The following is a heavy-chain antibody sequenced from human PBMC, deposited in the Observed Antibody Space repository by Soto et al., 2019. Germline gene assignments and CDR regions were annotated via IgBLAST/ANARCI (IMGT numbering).Heavy chain of an antibody. V-gene: IGHV4-34*01. CDR2: INHSGST. J-gene: IGHJ4*02. CDR3: ASGLSSRLKYYFDY. CDR1: GGSFSGYY. Sequence: QVQLQQWGAGLLKPSETLSLTCAVYGGSFSGYYWSWIRQPPGKGLEWIGEINHSGSTNYNPSLKSRVTTSVDASKNHFSLRRSSVTGADTAVYYCASGLSSRLKYYFDYWGQGTLVTVSS. D-gene: IGHD6-13*01.